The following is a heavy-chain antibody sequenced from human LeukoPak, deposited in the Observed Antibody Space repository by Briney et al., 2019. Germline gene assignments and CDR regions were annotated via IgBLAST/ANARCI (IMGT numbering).Heavy chain of an antibody. CDR1: GGSFSGYY. Sequence: SETLSLTCAVYGGSFSGYYWSWIRQPPGKGLEWIGEINHSGSTNYNPSLKRRVTISVDTSKNQFSLKLSSVTAADTAVYYCASGRGIEPLDYWGQGTLVTVSS. D-gene: IGHD3-16*01. V-gene: IGHV4-34*01. CDR3: ASGRGIEPLDY. CDR2: INHSGST. J-gene: IGHJ4*02.